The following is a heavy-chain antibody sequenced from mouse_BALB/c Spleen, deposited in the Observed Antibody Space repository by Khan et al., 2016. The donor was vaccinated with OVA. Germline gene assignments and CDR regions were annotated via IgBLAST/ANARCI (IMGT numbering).Heavy chain of an antibody. J-gene: IGHJ2*01. Sequence: EVQLQESGPGLVKPSQSLSLICTVTGCSITSDYAWNWIRQFPGNKLEWMGFISYSGNTKYNPSLKSRISITRDTSKNQFFLQLNSVTTEDTATYYCARVYGGDFDYWGQGTTLTVSS. CDR2: ISYSGNT. V-gene: IGHV3-2*02. D-gene: IGHD1-1*01. CDR3: ARVYGGDFDY. CDR1: GCSITSDYA.